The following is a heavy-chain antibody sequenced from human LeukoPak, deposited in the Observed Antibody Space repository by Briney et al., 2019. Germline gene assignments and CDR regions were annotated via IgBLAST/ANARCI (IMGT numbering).Heavy chain of an antibody. Sequence: GESLKISCKGSGYSFTSYWIGWVRQMPGKGLEWRGIIYPDDSDTRYSPSFQGQVTISADKSISTAYLQWSSLKASDTAMYYCARRYDSSAYAVDYWGQGTLVTVSS. J-gene: IGHJ4*02. D-gene: IGHD3-22*01. CDR3: ARRYDSSAYAVDY. V-gene: IGHV5-51*01. CDR2: IYPDDSDT. CDR1: GYSFTSYW.